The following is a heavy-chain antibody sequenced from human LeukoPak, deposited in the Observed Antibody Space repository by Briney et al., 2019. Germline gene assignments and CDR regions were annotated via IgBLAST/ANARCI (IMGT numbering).Heavy chain of an antibody. Sequence: GGSLRLSCAASGFTFSSDAMNWVRQAPGKGLEWVGHIKTDGSETYYLDSLRGRFSISRDNTNNALYLQMNSLRVEDTAVYYCVKNNGWFHLAQWGQGTLVTVSS. V-gene: IGHV3-7*03. CDR3: VKNNGWFHLAQ. CDR2: IKTDGSET. J-gene: IGHJ4*02. CDR1: GFTFSSDA. D-gene: IGHD6-19*01.